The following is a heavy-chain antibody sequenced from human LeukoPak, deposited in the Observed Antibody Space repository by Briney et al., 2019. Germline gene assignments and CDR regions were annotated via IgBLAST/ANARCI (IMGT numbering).Heavy chain of an antibody. J-gene: IGHJ4*02. Sequence: PSETLSLTCAVYGGSFSGYYWSWIRQPPGKGLEWIGEINHSGSTNYNPSLKSRVTISVDTSKNQFSLKLSSVTAADTAVYYCARVGAGYYYDSWGQGTLVTVS. CDR1: GGSFSGYY. CDR3: ARVGAGYYYDS. V-gene: IGHV4-34*01. CDR2: INHSGST. D-gene: IGHD3-22*01.